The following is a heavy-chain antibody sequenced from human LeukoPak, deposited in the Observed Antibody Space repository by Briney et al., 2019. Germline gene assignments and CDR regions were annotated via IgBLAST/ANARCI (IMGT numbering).Heavy chain of an antibody. Sequence: WASVKVSCKASGYTFTSYDFNWVRQATGQGLEWMGWMSPNSGNTGYAQKFQGRVTMTRNTSISTAYMELSSLRSEDTAVYYCARTMPYTGYFDPWGQGTLATVSS. CDR3: ARTMPYTGYFDP. CDR2: MSPNSGNT. V-gene: IGHV1-8*01. J-gene: IGHJ5*02. D-gene: IGHD5-12*01. CDR1: GYTFTSYD.